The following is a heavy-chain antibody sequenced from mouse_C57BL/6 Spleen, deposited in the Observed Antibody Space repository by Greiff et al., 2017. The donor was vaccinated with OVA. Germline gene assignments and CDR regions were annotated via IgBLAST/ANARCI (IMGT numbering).Heavy chain of an antibody. D-gene: IGHD1-1*01. J-gene: IGHJ1*03. CDR1: GIDFSRYW. V-gene: IGHV4-1*01. Sequence: EVQLVESGGGLVQPGGSLKLSCAASGIDFSRYWMSWVRRAPGKGLEWIGEINPDSSTINYAPSLKDKFIISRDNAKNTLYLQMSKVRSEDTALYYCARPPYYGSRGPYFDVWGTGTTVTVSS. CDR2: INPDSSTI. CDR3: ARPPYYGSRGPYFDV.